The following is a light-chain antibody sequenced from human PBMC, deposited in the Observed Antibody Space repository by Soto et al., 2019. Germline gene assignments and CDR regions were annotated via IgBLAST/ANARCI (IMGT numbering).Light chain of an antibody. CDR2: GES. CDR3: QQYESSRT. Sequence: EIVLTQSPGTLSLSPGDRATLSCRASQSVSSTFLAWYQQKPGQAPRVVIYGESTRATGIPDRFSGSGSGTDFTLTISRLEPEDFAVYYCQQYESSRTFGQGTKVEMK. J-gene: IGKJ1*01. CDR1: QSVSSTF. V-gene: IGKV3-20*01.